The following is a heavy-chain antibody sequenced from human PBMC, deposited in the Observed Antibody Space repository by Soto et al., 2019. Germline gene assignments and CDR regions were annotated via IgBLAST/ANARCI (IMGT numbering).Heavy chain of an antibody. CDR3: AISLIYGDYEGLSAFDI. D-gene: IGHD4-17*01. CDR2: IIPILGIA. V-gene: IGHV1-69*02. Sequence: QVQLVQSGAEVKKPGSWVKVSCKASGGTFSSYTISWVRQAPGQGLEWMGRIIPILGIANYAQKFQGRVTIPADKSTSTAYMELSSLRSEDTAVYYCAISLIYGDYEGLSAFDIWGQGTMVTVSS. J-gene: IGHJ3*02. CDR1: GGTFSSYT.